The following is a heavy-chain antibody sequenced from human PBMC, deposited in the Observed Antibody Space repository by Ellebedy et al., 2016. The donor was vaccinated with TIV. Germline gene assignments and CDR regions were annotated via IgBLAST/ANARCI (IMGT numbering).Heavy chain of an antibody. Sequence: AASVKVSCKASGYTFSSYYMHWVRQAPGQGLEWMGIINPSGGSTTYAQNLQGRVTMTRDTSTNTVYMELSSLKSEDTAVYYCARAMVRGDYWGQGTLVTVSS. V-gene: IGHV1-46*04. CDR2: INPSGGST. CDR1: GYTFSSYY. J-gene: IGHJ4*02. CDR3: ARAMVRGDY. D-gene: IGHD3-10*01.